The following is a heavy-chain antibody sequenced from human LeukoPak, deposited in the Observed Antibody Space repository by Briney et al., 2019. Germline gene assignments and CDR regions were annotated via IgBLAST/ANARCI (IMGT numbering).Heavy chain of an antibody. CDR2: IYYSGST. V-gene: IGHV4-38-2*01. J-gene: IGHJ4*02. CDR1: GFTFSSYG. Sequence: GTLRLSCAASGFTFSSYGMSWVRQAPGKGLEWIGSIYYSGSTYYNPSLKSRVTISVDTSKNQFSLKLSSVTAADTAVYYCATPGVTVDYWGQGTLVTVSS. D-gene: IGHD3-10*01. CDR3: ATPGVTVDY.